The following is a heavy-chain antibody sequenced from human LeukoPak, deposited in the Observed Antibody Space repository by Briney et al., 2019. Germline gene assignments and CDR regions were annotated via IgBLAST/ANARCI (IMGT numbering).Heavy chain of an antibody. Sequence: SGGSLRLSCAASGFTFSSYPMSWVRQAPGKGLEWVSGVSGSSDYIYYADSVKGRFTISRDNSKNTLYLQTNSLRAEDTAVYYCARDRISSPSLDYWGQGTLVTVSS. J-gene: IGHJ4*02. CDR3: ARDRISSPSLDY. CDR2: VSGSSDYI. V-gene: IGHV3-23*01. D-gene: IGHD3-3*02. CDR1: GFTFSSYP.